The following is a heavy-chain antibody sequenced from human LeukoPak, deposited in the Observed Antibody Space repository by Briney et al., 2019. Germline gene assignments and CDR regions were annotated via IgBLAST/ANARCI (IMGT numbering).Heavy chain of an antibody. J-gene: IGHJ6*02. V-gene: IGHV4-59*01. CDR3: ASRRITKGYGMDV. CDR1: GGSISSYY. D-gene: IGHD3-10*01. Sequence: SETLSLTCTVSGGSISSYYWSWIRQPPGKGLEWIGYIYYSGSTNYNPSLKRRVTISVDTSKNQFSLKLSSVTAADTAVYYYASRRITKGYGMDVWGQGTTVTVSS. CDR2: IYYSGST.